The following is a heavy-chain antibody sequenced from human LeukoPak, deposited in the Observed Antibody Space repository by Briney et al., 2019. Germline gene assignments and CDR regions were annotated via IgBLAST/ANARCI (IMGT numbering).Heavy chain of an antibody. CDR2: ISYDGSNK. CDR1: GFTFSSYG. V-gene: IGHV3-30*18. J-gene: IGHJ4*02. CDR3: AKLLVVVAATSDY. D-gene: IGHD2-15*01. Sequence: GGSLRLSCAASGFTFSSYGMHWVRQAPGKGLEWVAVISYDGSNKYYADSVKGRFTISRDNSKNTLYLQMNSLRAEDTAVYYCAKLLVVVAATSDYWGQGTLSPSPQ.